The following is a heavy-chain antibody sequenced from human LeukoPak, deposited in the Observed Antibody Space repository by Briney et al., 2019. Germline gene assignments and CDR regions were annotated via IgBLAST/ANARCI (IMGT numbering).Heavy chain of an antibody. CDR3: ARDYLTRDIVATIHSDAFDI. Sequence: PGGSLRLSCAASGFTFSSYAMHWVRQAPGKGLEWVAVISYDGSNKYYADSVKGRFTISRDNSKNTLYLQMNSLRAEDTAVYYCARDYLTRDIVATIHSDAFDIWGQGTMVTVSS. D-gene: IGHD5-12*01. CDR1: GFTFSSYA. V-gene: IGHV3-30*04. J-gene: IGHJ3*02. CDR2: ISYDGSNK.